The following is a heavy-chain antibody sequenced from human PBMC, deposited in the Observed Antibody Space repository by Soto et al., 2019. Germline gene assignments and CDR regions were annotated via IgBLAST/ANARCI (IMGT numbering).Heavy chain of an antibody. Sequence: SETLSLICTVSGGSISSYYWSWIRQPPGKGLEWIGYIYYSGSTNYNPSLKSRVTISVDTSKNQFSLKLSSVTAADTAVYYCARRWGDYFDYWGQGTLVTVPQ. J-gene: IGHJ4*02. D-gene: IGHD3-16*01. CDR1: GGSISSYY. CDR2: IYYSGST. V-gene: IGHV4-59*08. CDR3: ARRWGDYFDY.